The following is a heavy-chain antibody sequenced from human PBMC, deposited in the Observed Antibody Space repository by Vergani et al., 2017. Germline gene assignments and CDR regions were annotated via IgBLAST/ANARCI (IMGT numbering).Heavy chain of an antibody. CDR2: ISAYNGNT. J-gene: IGHJ5*02. CDR1: GYTFTSYG. V-gene: IGHV1-18*01. CDR3: AREGRYCSSTSCYEDYGWFDP. Sequence: QVQLVQSGAEVKKPGASVKVSCKASGYTFTSYGISWVRQAPGQGLEWMGWISAYNGNTNYAQKLQGRVTMTTDTSTSTAYMELRSLRSDDTAVYYCAREGRYCSSTSCYEDYGWFDPWGQGTLVTVSS. D-gene: IGHD2-2*01.